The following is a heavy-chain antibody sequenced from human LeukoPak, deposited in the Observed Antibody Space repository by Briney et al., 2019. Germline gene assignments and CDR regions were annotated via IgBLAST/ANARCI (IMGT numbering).Heavy chain of an antibody. V-gene: IGHV1-18*01. J-gene: IGHJ3*02. Sequence: ASVKVSCKASGYTFTSYGISWVRQAPGQGLEWMGWISAYNGNTNYAQKLQGRVTMTTDTSTSTAYMELRSLRSDDTAVYYCARAPNPYCGGDCYRDAFDIWGQGTMVTVSS. D-gene: IGHD2-21*02. CDR1: GYTFTSYG. CDR2: ISAYNGNT. CDR3: ARAPNPYCGGDCYRDAFDI.